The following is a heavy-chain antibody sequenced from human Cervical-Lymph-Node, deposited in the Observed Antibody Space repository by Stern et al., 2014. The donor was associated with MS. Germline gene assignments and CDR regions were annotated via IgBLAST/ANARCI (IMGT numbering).Heavy chain of an antibody. D-gene: IGHD1-1*01. J-gene: IGHJ6*02. CDR3: ARELSGMYGMDV. Sequence: QVQLQQSGPGLVKPSQTLSLTCTVSGGSINNGDYYWSWVRQHPGKGLAWIGYIYDSGSTYYNPSLKGRLTISVDTSKRHFSLKLTSVTAADTAVYYCARELSGMYGMDVWGQGTTVTVSS. V-gene: IGHV4-31*03. CDR1: GGSINNGDYY. CDR2: IYDSGST.